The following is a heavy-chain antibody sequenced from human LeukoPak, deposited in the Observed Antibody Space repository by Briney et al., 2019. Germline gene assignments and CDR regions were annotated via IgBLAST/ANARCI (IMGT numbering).Heavy chain of an antibody. D-gene: IGHD6-6*01. CDR1: GFTFSSYS. V-gene: IGHV3-21*01. Sequence: KSGGSLGLSCAASGFTFSSYSMNWVRQAPGKGLEWVSSISSSSSYIYYADSVKGRFTISRDNAKNSVYLQMNSLRAEDTAVYYCARGSSSDYYYYMDVWGKGTTVTVSS. J-gene: IGHJ6*03. CDR2: ISSSSSYI. CDR3: ARGSSSDYYYYMDV.